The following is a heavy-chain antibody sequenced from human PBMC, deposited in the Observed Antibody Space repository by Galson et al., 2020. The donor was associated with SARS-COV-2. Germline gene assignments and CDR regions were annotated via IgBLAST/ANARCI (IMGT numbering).Heavy chain of an antibody. J-gene: IGHJ4*02. CDR2: ISGSGGST. CDR1: GFNFSTYT. Sequence: QAGGSLRLCCAASGFNFSTYTMAWVRQAPGKGLEWVSGISGSGGSTYYTDSVKGRFTISRDNSKNTVYMQMNSLRAEDTALYYCAKGLTYYYESSGYHPPGNWGQGTLVNVSS. V-gene: IGHV3-23*01. D-gene: IGHD3-22*01. CDR3: AKGLTYYYESSGYHPPGN.